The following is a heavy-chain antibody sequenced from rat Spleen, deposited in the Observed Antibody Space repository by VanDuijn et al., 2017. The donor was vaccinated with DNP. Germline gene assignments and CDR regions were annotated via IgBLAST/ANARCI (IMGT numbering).Heavy chain of an antibody. CDR2: MWSDGDT. CDR1: GFSLTSFH. D-gene: IGHD1-11*01. Sequence: QVQLKESGPGLVQPSQTLSLTCIVSGFSLTSFHVHWVRQPPGNGLEWMGVMWSDGDTSFTSALKSRLSITRDTSKSQVFLKMNSLQTEDTATYYCARDRGLRVYHLFDYWGQGVMVTVSS. V-gene: IGHV2-32*01. CDR3: ARDRGLRVYHLFDY. J-gene: IGHJ2*01.